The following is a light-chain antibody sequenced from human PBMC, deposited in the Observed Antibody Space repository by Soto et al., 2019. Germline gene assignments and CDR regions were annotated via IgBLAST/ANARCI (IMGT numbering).Light chain of an antibody. CDR1: QSISNS. Sequence: DIQMTQSPSTLSASVGDRVTITCRATQSISNSLAWYQQKPGKAPKLLIYKASSLESGVPSRFSGSGSGTEFTLTITKLHPDDLATYYCQQYNRYWTFGQGTKVEIK. CDR3: QQYNRYWT. CDR2: KAS. V-gene: IGKV1-5*03. J-gene: IGKJ1*01.